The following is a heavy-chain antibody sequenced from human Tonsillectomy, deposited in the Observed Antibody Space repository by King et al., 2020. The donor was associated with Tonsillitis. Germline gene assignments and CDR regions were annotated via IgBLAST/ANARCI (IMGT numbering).Heavy chain of an antibody. V-gene: IGHV3-23*04. CDR2: ISGSGSST. Sequence: VQLVESGGGLVQPGGSLRLSCVASGFTFSSSAMAWVRQAPGKGLEWVSGISGSGSSTYYADSVKGRFTISRDNPKNTLYLQMNILAADDTALYYCAKVVITAMLYYFDYWGQGILVSVSS. CDR1: GFTFSSSA. CDR3: AKVVITAMLYYFDY. J-gene: IGHJ4*02. D-gene: IGHD5-18*01.